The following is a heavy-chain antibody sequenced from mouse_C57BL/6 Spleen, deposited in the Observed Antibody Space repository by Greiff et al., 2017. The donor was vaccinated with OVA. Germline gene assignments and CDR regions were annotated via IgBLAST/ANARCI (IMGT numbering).Heavy chain of an antibody. D-gene: IGHD2-14*01. CDR2: IYPGDGDT. Sequence: VQLQQSGPELVKPGASVKISCKASGYAFSSSWMNWVKQRPGKGLEWIGRIYPGDGDTNYNGKFKGKATLTADKSSSTAYMQLSSLTSEDSAVYFCARDGVRRYSYAMDYWGQGTSVTVSS. CDR3: ARDGVRRYSYAMDY. CDR1: GYAFSSSW. J-gene: IGHJ4*01. V-gene: IGHV1-82*01.